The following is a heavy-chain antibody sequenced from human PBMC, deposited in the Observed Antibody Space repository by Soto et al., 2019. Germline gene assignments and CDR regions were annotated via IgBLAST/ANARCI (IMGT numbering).Heavy chain of an antibody. D-gene: IGHD5-18*01. Sequence: SVKVSCKASGGTFSSYAISWVRQAPGQGLEWMGGIIPIFGTANYAQKFQGRVTFTADESTSTAYMELSSLRSEDTAVYYCARSGYSYGNYYGMDVWGQGTTVTVSS. CDR3: ARSGYSYGNYYGMDV. CDR2: IIPIFGTA. CDR1: GGTFSSYA. J-gene: IGHJ6*02. V-gene: IGHV1-69*13.